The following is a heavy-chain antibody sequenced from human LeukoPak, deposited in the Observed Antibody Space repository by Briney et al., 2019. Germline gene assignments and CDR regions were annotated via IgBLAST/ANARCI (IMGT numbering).Heavy chain of an antibody. CDR3: ARGAYYYGSGSYYLDY. J-gene: IGHJ4*02. CDR1: GFTFSSYW. D-gene: IGHD3-10*01. Sequence: GGSLRLSCAASGFTFSSYWMSWVRQAPGKGLEWVANIKQDGSEKYYVGSVKGRFTISRDNAKNPLYLQMNSLRAEDTAVYYCARGAYYYGSGSYYLDYWGQGTLVTVSS. V-gene: IGHV3-7*03. CDR2: IKQDGSEK.